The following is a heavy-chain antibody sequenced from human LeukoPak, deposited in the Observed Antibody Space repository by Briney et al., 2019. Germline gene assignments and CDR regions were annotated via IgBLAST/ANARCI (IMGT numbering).Heavy chain of an antibody. Sequence: SETLSLTCTVSLDSISIAPDWGWIRQPPGKGLEWIGSIYQSGSTYYNPSPKSRVTISVDKSKNEFSLNLSSLTAPDTAVYYCARSLSTAGIDYRGQGTLVTVSS. V-gene: IGHV4-38-2*02. CDR3: ARSLSTAGIDY. CDR2: IYQSGST. CDR1: LDSISIAPD. J-gene: IGHJ4*02. D-gene: IGHD3-10*01.